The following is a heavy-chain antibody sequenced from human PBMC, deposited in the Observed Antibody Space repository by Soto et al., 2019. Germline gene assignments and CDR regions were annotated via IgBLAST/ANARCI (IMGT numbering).Heavy chain of an antibody. CDR3: ARRYSSGWLPNGMDV. D-gene: IGHD6-19*01. J-gene: IGHJ6*02. CDR1: GYTFTGYY. Sequence: QVQLVQSGAEVKKPGASVKVSCKASGYTFTGYYMHWVRQAPGQGLEWMGWINPNSGGTNYAQKFQGWVTMTRATSISTAYMELSRLRSDDTAVYYCARRYSSGWLPNGMDVWGQGTTVTVSS. CDR2: INPNSGGT. V-gene: IGHV1-2*04.